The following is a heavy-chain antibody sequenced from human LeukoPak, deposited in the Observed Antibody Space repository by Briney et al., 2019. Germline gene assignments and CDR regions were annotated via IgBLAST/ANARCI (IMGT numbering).Heavy chain of an antibody. CDR1: GFTFSSYG. V-gene: IGHV3-33*01. CDR2: IWYDGSNK. J-gene: IGHJ4*02. Sequence: GGSPRLSCAASGFTFSSYGMHWVRQAPGKGPEWVAVIWYDGSNKYYADSVKGRFTISRDNSKNTLYLQMNSLRAEDTAVYYCARAYSSSWYYHFDYWGQGTLVTVSS. D-gene: IGHD6-13*01. CDR3: ARAYSSSWYYHFDY.